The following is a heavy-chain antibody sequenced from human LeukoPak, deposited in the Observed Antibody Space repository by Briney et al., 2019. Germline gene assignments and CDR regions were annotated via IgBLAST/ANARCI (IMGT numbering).Heavy chain of an antibody. J-gene: IGHJ6*03. D-gene: IGHD2-2*01. V-gene: IGHV4-61*02. CDR1: DGSISSALYY. CDR3: AGGSTSAYYYHMDV. Sequence: PSQTLSLTCTASDGSISSALYYWSWIRQPAGKGLEWIGRIYTSGSTNYNPSLKSRVTISVDTSKNQFSLKLSSVTAADTAVYYCAGGSTSAYYYHMDVWGKGTTVTVSS. CDR2: IYTSGST.